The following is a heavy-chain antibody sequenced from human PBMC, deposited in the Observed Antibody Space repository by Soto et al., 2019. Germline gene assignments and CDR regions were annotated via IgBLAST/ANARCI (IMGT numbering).Heavy chain of an antibody. J-gene: IGHJ4*02. CDR2: IYYSGST. CDR1: GGSISSYY. CDR3: ASLLDSSSVEDY. D-gene: IGHD6-6*01. Sequence: SETLSLTCTVSGGSISSYYWSWIRQPPGKGLEWIGYIYYSGSTNYNPSLKSRVTISVDTSKNQFSLKLSSVTAADTAVYYCASLLDSSSVEDYWGQGTLVTVS. V-gene: IGHV4-59*01.